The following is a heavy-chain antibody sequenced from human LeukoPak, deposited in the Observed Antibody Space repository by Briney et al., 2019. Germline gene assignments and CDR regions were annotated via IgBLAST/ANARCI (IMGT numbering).Heavy chain of an antibody. Sequence: GRSLRPSCAVSGLIFEAYGMHWVRQAPGKGLEWVGVISNNGSNTYYGNSVKGRFTISRDNSSNTLSLQMNGLRTEDTGVYFCVKGRRGSSYVHYFDRWGQGTLVTVSS. CDR3: VKGRRGSSYVHYFDR. CDR2: ISNNGSNT. D-gene: IGHD5-18*01. CDR1: GLIFEAYG. J-gene: IGHJ4*02. V-gene: IGHV3-30*18.